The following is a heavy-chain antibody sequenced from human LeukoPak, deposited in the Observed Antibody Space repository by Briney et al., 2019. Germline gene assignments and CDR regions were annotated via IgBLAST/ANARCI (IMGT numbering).Heavy chain of an antibody. V-gene: IGHV3-30-3*01. CDR2: ISYDGSNK. Sequence: QPGGSLRLSCAASGFTFSSYAMHWVRQAPGKGLEWVAVISYDGSNKYYADSVKGRFTISRDNSKNTLYLQMNSLRAEDTAVYYCARVLLWFGERPGGYGMDVWGQGTTVTVSS. CDR1: GFTFSSYA. D-gene: IGHD3-10*01. J-gene: IGHJ6*02. CDR3: ARVLLWFGERPGGYGMDV.